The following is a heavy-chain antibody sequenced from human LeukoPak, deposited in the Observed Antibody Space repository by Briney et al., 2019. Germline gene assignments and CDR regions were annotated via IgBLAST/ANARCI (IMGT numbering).Heavy chain of an antibody. CDR2: ISGSGGST. CDR1: GFTFRRYA. CDR3: AKDRVGYSSGWYFDH. D-gene: IGHD6-19*01. V-gene: IGHV3-23*01. J-gene: IGHJ4*02. Sequence: PXGSLRLSCAASGFTFRRYAMSWVRQAPGKGVEWVSAISGSGGSTYYADSVKGRLTISRDNSKNTVYQQMNRLRAEDTAVYYCAKDRVGYSSGWYFDHWGQGTLVTVSS.